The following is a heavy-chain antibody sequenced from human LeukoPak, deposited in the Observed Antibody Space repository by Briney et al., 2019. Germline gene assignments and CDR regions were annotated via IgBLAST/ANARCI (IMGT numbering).Heavy chain of an antibody. CDR1: GGSFSGYY. CDR2: VNHSGST. V-gene: IGHV4-34*01. D-gene: IGHD5-18*01. Sequence: PSETLSLTCAVYGGSFSGYYWSWIRQPPGEGLEWIGEVNHSGSTNYNPPLKSRVTISVDTSKNQFSLKLSSVTAADTAVYYCARGPYKSGYSYGPALRFFDYWGQGTLVTVSS. CDR3: ARGPYKSGYSYGPALRFFDY. J-gene: IGHJ4*02.